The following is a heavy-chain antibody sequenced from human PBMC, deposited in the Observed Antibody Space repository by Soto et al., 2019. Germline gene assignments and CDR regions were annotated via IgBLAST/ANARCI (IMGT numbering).Heavy chain of an antibody. J-gene: IGHJ6*02. Sequence: QVQLVQSGAEVKQPGSSVKVSCKASGGTFSSYAISWVRQAPGQGLEWMGGIIPIFGTANYAQKFQGSVTITADESTSTAYMELSSLRSEDTAVYYCSRDPVVAAGYYGMDVWGQGTTVTVSS. V-gene: IGHV1-69*12. CDR2: IIPIFGTA. D-gene: IGHD2-15*01. CDR1: GGTFSSYA. CDR3: SRDPVVAAGYYGMDV.